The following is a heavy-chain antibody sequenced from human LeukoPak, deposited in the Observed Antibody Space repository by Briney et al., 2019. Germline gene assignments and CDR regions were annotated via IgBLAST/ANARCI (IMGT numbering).Heavy chain of an antibody. Sequence: GESLKISCKGSGYSFTSYWIGWVRQMPGKGLEWMGIIYPGDSDTRYSPSFQGQVTISADKSIGTAYLQWSSLKASDTAMYYCARGGSSGWYRVDWFDPWSQGTLVTVSS. CDR3: ARGGSSGWYRVDWFDP. D-gene: IGHD6-19*01. CDR1: GYSFTSYW. CDR2: IYPGDSDT. V-gene: IGHV5-51*01. J-gene: IGHJ5*02.